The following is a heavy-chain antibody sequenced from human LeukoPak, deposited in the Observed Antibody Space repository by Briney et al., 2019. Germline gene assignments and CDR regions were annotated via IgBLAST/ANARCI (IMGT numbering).Heavy chain of an antibody. D-gene: IGHD3-10*01. Sequence: GGSQRLSCAASGFTLSNQAMSWVRQAPGKGLEWVSTIGSGGTTFYPDSVKGRFTISRDNSKNTLYLQMNSLRAEDTALYYCAKRLTPSGSAPFDNWGQGTLVTVSS. J-gene: IGHJ4*02. CDR2: IGSGGTT. CDR1: GFTLSNQA. V-gene: IGHV3-23*01. CDR3: AKRLTPSGSAPFDN.